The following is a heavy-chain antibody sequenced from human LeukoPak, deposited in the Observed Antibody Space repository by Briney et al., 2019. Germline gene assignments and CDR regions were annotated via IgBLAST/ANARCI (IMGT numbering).Heavy chain of an antibody. CDR2: ISSSSSTI. CDR1: GFTFSSYS. Sequence: GGSLRLSCAASGFTFSSYSMNWVRQAPGKGLEWVSYISSSSSTIYYADSVKGRFTISRDNAKNSLYLQMNSLRAEDTAVYYCARSITMGGPYFDYWGQGTLVTVSS. CDR3: ARSITMGGPYFDY. V-gene: IGHV3-48*04. D-gene: IGHD3-10*01. J-gene: IGHJ4*02.